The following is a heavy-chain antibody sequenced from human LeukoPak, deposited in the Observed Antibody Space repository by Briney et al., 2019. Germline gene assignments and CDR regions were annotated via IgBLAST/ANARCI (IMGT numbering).Heavy chain of an antibody. Sequence: PGGSLRLSCAASGFTFSSYWMSWVRKAPGKGLEWVANIKQDGSEKYYVDPVKGRFTISRDNAKNSLYLQMNSLRAEDTAVYYCARDLRATVTTYNWFDPWGQGTLVTVSS. D-gene: IGHD4-17*01. CDR2: IKQDGSEK. CDR3: ARDLRATVTTYNWFDP. V-gene: IGHV3-7*04. CDR1: GFTFSSYW. J-gene: IGHJ5*02.